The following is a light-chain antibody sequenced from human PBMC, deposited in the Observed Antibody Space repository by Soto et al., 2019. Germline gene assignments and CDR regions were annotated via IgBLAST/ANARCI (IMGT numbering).Light chain of an antibody. V-gene: IGKV3-20*01. CDR2: GAS. Sequence: ENVLTQSPGTLSLSPGERATLSCRASQTVTSSHIAWYQQKPGQAPRLLVYGASSRASGIPDRFSGGGSGTDFTLTISRLEAEDVAVYYCHQYGSSPWTFGQGTKVEIK. CDR3: HQYGSSPWT. CDR1: QTVTSSH. J-gene: IGKJ1*01.